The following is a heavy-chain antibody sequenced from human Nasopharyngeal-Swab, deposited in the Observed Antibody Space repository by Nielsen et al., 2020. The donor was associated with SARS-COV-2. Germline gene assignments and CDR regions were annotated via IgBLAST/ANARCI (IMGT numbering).Heavy chain of an antibody. CDR3: ATHGSGRIGGMDV. V-gene: IGHV3-23*01. Sequence: GESLKISCAASGFTFSSYAMSWDRQAPGKGLEWVSAISGSGGSTYYADSVKGRFTISRDNSKNTLYLQMNSLRAEDTAVYYCATHGSGRIGGMDVWGQGTTVTVSS. D-gene: IGHD3-10*01. J-gene: IGHJ6*02. CDR1: GFTFSSYA. CDR2: ISGSGGST.